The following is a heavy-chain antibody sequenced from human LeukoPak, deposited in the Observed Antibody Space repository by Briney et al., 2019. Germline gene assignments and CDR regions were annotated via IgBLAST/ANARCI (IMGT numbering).Heavy chain of an antibody. V-gene: IGHV3-72*01. CDR3: ASQVRGGFDY. D-gene: IGHD3-16*01. J-gene: IGHJ4*02. CDR1: GFTFSDHY. CDR2: SRKKDNDYTT. Sequence: GGSLRLSCAASGFTFSDHYMDWVRQAPGQGLEWGGRSRKKDNDYTTTYAASVKGRFTISGDESKNSLYLQMNSLKTEDTAVYYCASQVRGGFDYWGQGTLVTVFS.